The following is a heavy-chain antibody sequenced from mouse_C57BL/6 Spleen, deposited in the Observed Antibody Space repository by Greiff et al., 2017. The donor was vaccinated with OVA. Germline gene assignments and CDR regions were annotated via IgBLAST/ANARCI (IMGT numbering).Heavy chain of an antibody. V-gene: IGHV1-81*01. CDR1: GYTFTSYG. Sequence: VQLQQSGAELARPGASVKLSCKASGYTFTSYGISWVKQRTGQGLEWIGEIYPRSGSTYYNEKFKGKATLTADKSSSTAYMELRSLTSEDSAGEFCARSGNIEGMGDYLYAMDYWGQGTSVTVSS. J-gene: IGHJ4*01. D-gene: IGHD2-1*01. CDR3: ARSGNIEGMGDYLYAMDY. CDR2: IYPRSGST.